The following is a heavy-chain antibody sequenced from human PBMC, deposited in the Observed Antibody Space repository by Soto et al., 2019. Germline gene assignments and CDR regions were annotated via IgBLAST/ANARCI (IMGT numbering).Heavy chain of an antibody. CDR2: IYYSGST. D-gene: IGHD3-10*01. J-gene: IGHJ6*02. V-gene: IGHV4-61*01. Sequence: QVQLQESGPGLVKPSETLSLTCTVSGGSVSSGSYYWSWIRQPPGKGLEWIGYIYYSGSTNYNPSLKSRVTISEDTSKNQSSLKLSSVTAADTAVYYCARVRGYYYGMDVWGQGTTVTVSS. CDR1: GGSVSSGSYY. CDR3: ARVRGYYYGMDV.